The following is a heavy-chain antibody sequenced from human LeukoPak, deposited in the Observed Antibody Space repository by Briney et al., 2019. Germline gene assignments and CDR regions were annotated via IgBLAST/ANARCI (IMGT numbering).Heavy chain of an antibody. CDR1: GVSIRSTSYY. Sequence: SETLSLTCIVSGVSIRSTSYYWGWIRQPPGKGLEWIGSIYFSGNTYYNPSLKTRVTISIDTSKNQFSLKLTSVTAADTAIFYCASGYFVHTFDFWGQGTLGTVSS. CDR2: IYFSGNT. CDR3: ASGYFVHTFDF. J-gene: IGHJ4*02. V-gene: IGHV4-39*01. D-gene: IGHD2-2*03.